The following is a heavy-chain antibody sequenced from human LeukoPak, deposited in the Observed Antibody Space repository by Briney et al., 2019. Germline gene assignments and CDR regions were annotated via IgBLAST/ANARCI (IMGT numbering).Heavy chain of an antibody. CDR2: IYYSGST. Sequence: SETLSLTCTVSGGSISSGSYYWGWIRQPPGKGLEWIGSIYYSGSTYYKPSLKSRVTISLDTSKNQFSLKLSSVTAADTAVYYCARATMTTVTEFDYWGQGTLVTVSS. V-gene: IGHV4-39*07. D-gene: IGHD4-17*01. J-gene: IGHJ4*02. CDR1: GGSISSGSYY. CDR3: ARATMTTVTEFDY.